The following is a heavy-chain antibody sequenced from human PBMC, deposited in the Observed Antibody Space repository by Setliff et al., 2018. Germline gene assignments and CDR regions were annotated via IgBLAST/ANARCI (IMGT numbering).Heavy chain of an antibody. CDR2: IKNKNEGETR. D-gene: IGHD1-1*01. J-gene: IGHJ4*02. CDR3: TSTTLDF. CDR1: GFTFSSYW. Sequence: GGSLRLSCAASGFTFSSYWMSWVRRGPGKGLEWVGRIKNKNEGETRDYAAPVKGRFTVSRDDSKNTLYLHMSSLRSEDTGMYYCTSTTLDFWGPGTLVTVSS. V-gene: IGHV3-15*05.